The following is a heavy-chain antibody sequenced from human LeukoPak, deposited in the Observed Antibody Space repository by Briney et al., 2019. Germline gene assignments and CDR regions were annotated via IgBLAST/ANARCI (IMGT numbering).Heavy chain of an antibody. CDR1: GDSVSSNSAA. D-gene: IGHD3-9*01. V-gene: IGHV6-1*01. CDR2: TYYRSKWYN. Sequence: SQTLSLTCAISGDSVSSNSAAWNWIRQSPSRGLEWLGRTYYRSKWYNDYAVSVKSRITINPDTSKNQFSLQLNSVTPEDTAVYYCARVSDYDVLTGYYKWDAFDIWGQGTMVTVSS. CDR3: ARVSDYDVLTGYYKWDAFDI. J-gene: IGHJ3*02.